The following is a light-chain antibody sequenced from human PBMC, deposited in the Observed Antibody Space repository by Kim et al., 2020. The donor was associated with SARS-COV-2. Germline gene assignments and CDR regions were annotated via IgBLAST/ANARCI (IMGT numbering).Light chain of an antibody. V-gene: IGKV3-20*01. CDR2: GTS. CDR3: QQYDRSPYT. J-gene: IGKJ2*01. Sequence: EIVLTQSPGTLSLSPGERATLSCRASQSVASNHLAWFQQKPGQAPRLLIYGTSSRATGIPDRFSASESGTDFTLTISRLEPEDFAVYYGQQYDRSPYTFGQVTKLEI. CDR1: QSVASNH.